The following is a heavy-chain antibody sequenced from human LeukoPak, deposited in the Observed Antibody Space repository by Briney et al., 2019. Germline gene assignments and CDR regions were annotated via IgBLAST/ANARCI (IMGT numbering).Heavy chain of an antibody. CDR3: AGLPRTMVRGKRNFQH. CDR2: IIPIFGTA. J-gene: IGHJ1*01. CDR1: GGTFSSYA. D-gene: IGHD3-10*01. Sequence: SVNVSCKASGGTFSSYAISWVRQAPGQGREWMGGIIPIFGTANYAQKFQGRVTITADESTSTAYMELSSLRSEDTAVYYCAGLPRTMVRGKRNFQHWGQGTLVTVSS. V-gene: IGHV1-69*13.